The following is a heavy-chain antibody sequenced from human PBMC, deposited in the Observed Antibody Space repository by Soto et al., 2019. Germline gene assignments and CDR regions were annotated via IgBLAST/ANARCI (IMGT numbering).Heavy chain of an antibody. Sequence: EVQLLESGGGLVQPGGALRLSCAASGFSFTSHAMSWVRQAPGKGLQWISSISAGSEGAYYADSVKGRFTISRDNSNNTLYLHMNSLRAEDTAVYYCARDLWWYLHWGLVTLVTVSS. CDR3: ARDLWWYLH. CDR2: ISAGSEGA. CDR1: GFSFTSHA. J-gene: IGHJ1*01. D-gene: IGHD2-15*01. V-gene: IGHV3-23*01.